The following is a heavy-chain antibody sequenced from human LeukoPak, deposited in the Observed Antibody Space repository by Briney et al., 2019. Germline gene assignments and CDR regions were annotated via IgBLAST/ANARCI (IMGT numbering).Heavy chain of an antibody. V-gene: IGHV1-69*01. Sequence: SVKVSCKASGGTFSSYAISWVRQAPGQGLEWMGGIIPIFGTANYAQKFQGRVTITADESTSTAYMELSSLRSEDPAVYYCASGIAARSGYYYYMDVWGKGTTVTVSS. CDR2: IIPIFGTA. CDR1: GGTFSSYA. J-gene: IGHJ6*03. D-gene: IGHD6-6*01. CDR3: ASGIAARSGYYYYMDV.